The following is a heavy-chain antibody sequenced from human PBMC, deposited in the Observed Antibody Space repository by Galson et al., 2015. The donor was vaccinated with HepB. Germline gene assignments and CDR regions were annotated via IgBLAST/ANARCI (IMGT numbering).Heavy chain of an antibody. CDR3: TTGAWIGPPGVSPVDY. J-gene: IGHJ4*02. Sequence: SLRLSCAASGFTFSNAWMSWVRQAPGKGLEWVGRIKSKTDGGTTDYAAPVKGRFTISRDDSKNTLYLQMNSLKTEDTAVYYCTTGAWIGPPGVSPVDYWGQGTPVTVSS. V-gene: IGHV3-15*01. CDR1: GFTFSNAW. D-gene: IGHD5-12*01. CDR2: IKSKTDGGTT.